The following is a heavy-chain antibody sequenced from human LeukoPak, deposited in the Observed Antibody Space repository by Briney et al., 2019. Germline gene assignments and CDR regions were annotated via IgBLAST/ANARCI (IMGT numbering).Heavy chain of an antibody. D-gene: IGHD6-6*01. Sequence: PGGSLRLSCAASGFTFSSYAMSWVRQAPGKGLEWVSSISSSSGYIYYADSVKGRFTISRDNAKNSLYLQMNSLRAEDTAVYYCARGGEQLAAYYYYGMDVWGQGTTVTVSS. V-gene: IGHV3-21*01. CDR3: ARGGEQLAAYYYYGMDV. CDR2: ISSSSGYI. CDR1: GFTFSSYA. J-gene: IGHJ6*02.